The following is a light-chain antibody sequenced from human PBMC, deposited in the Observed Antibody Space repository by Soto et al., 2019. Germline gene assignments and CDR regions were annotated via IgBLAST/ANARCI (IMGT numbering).Light chain of an antibody. CDR2: GAS. Sequence: EIVLTQSPGTLSLSPGERATLSCRASQSVSSSYLAGYQQKPGQAPRLLIYGASSRATGIPDRFSGSGSGTDFTLTISRLEPEDVAVYYCQQYGSSPRTFGQGTKLEIK. V-gene: IGKV3-20*01. J-gene: IGKJ2*01. CDR3: QQYGSSPRT. CDR1: QSVSSSY.